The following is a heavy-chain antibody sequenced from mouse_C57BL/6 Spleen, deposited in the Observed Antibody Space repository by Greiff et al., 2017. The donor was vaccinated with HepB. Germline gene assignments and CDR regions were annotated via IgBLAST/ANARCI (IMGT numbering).Heavy chain of an antibody. D-gene: IGHD1-1*01. J-gene: IGHJ1*03. V-gene: IGHV1-69*01. CDR2: IDPSDSYT. CDR3: ARSYSSWYFDV. CDR1: GYTFTSYW. Sequence: QVQLQQPGAELVRPGSSVKLSCKASGYTFTSYWMHWVKQRPGQGLEWIGEIDPSDSYTNYNQKFKGKSTLTVDKSSSTAYMQLSSLTSEDSAVYYCARSYSSWYFDVWGTGTTVTVSS.